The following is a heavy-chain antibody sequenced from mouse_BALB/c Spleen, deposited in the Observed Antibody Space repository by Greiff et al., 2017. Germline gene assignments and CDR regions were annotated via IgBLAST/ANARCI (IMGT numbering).Heavy chain of an antibody. CDR2: IDPANGNT. D-gene: IGHD2-4*01. J-gene: IGHJ2*01. CDR1: GFNIKDTY. CDR3: ARGAMGYDYDYFDY. Sequence: VQLQQSGAELVKPGASVKLSCTASGFNIKDTYMHWVKQRPEQGLEWIGRIDPANGNTKYDPKFQGKATITADTSSNTAYLQLSSLTSEDTAVYYCARGAMGYDYDYFDYWGQGTTLTVSS. V-gene: IGHV14-3*02.